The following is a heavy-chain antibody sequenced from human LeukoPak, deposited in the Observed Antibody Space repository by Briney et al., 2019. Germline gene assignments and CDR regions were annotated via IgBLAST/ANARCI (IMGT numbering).Heavy chain of an antibody. J-gene: IGHJ6*03. CDR2: ISPYNGDT. CDR3: AREESQEVTYYDVLTGETSNSYYYYYMDA. V-gene: IGHV1-18*01. CDR1: GYTFTKYA. D-gene: IGHD3-9*01. Sequence: ASVKVSCKASGYTFTKYAISWARQAPGQGLEWMGWISPYNGDTNYPHKLQGRVTMTADTSTSTASMELRSLRSDDTAVYYCAREESQEVTYYDVLTGETSNSYYYYYMDAWGKGTTVTVSS.